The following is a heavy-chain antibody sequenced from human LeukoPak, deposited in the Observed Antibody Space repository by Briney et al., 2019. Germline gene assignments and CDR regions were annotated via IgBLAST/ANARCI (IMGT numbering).Heavy chain of an antibody. CDR3: ARDSSSWYYFDY. J-gene: IGHJ4*02. V-gene: IGHV4-34*01. D-gene: IGHD6-13*01. CDR1: GGSLSGYY. CDR2: INHSGST. Sequence: SETLSLTCAVYGGSLSGYYWSWIRQPPGKGLEWIGEINHSGSTNYNPSLKSRVTISVDTSKNQFSLKLSSVTAADTAVYYCARDSSSWYYFDYWGQGTLVTVSS.